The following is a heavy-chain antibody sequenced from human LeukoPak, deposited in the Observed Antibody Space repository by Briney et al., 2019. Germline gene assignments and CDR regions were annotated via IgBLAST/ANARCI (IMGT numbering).Heavy chain of an antibody. D-gene: IGHD1-1*01. J-gene: IGHJ6*02. CDR1: GFTFSSYA. Sequence: GGSLRLSCAASGFTFSSYAMHWVRQAPGKGLEWVAVISYDGSNKYYADSVKGRFTISRDNSKNTLYLQMNSLRAEDTAVYYCARRAIQLESRWYYGMDVWGQGTTVTVSS. V-gene: IGHV3-30*04. CDR2: ISYDGSNK. CDR3: ARRAIQLESRWYYGMDV.